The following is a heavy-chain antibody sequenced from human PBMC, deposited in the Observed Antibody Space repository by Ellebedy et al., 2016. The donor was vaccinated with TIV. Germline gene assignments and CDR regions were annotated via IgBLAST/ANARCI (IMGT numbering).Heavy chain of an antibody. CDR3: AAGRVVVPAAMLDY. D-gene: IGHD2-2*01. V-gene: IGHV1-24*01. Sequence: ASVKVSCKVSGYTLTDLSMHWVRQAPGKGLEWMGGFDPEDGETIYAQKFQGRVTMTEDTSTDTAYMELSSLRSEDTAVYYCAAGRVVVPAAMLDYWGQGTLVTVSS. CDR1: GYTLTDLS. J-gene: IGHJ4*02. CDR2: FDPEDGET.